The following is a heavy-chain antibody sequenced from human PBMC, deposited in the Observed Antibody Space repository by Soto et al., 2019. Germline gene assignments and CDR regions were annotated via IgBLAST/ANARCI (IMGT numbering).Heavy chain of an antibody. CDR2: INHSGST. V-gene: IGHV4-34*01. Sequence: SEALSLTCSVYFGSFSGYYWSGIRHPPCKGLYWIVEINHSGSTNYNPSLKSRVTIAVDTSKNQFSLKLSSVTAADTAVYYCARRPAYDYVWGSYRPSWYFDYWGQGTLVTVPQ. CDR3: ARRPAYDYVWGSYRPSWYFDY. J-gene: IGHJ4*02. D-gene: IGHD3-16*02. CDR1: FGSFSGYY.